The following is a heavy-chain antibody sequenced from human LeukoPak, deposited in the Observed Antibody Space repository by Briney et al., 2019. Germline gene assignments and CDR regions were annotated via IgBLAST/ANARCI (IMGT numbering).Heavy chain of an antibody. V-gene: IGHV1-2*02. J-gene: IGHJ4*02. D-gene: IGHD3-10*01. CDR2: INPNSGGT. Sequence: VASVKVSCKASGYTFTGYYMHWVRQAPGQGLEWMGWINPNSGGTNYAQKFQGRVTMTRDMSASTVYMELSSLRAEDMALYYCAKAMMEGYYGSGSLIDYWGQGTLVTVSS. CDR3: AKAMMEGYYGSGSLIDY. CDR1: GYTFTGYY.